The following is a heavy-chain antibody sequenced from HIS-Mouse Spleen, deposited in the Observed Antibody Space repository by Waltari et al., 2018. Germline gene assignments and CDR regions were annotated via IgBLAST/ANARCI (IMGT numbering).Heavy chain of an antibody. CDR2: IYYSGGT. CDR1: GGSISSSSYY. Sequence: QLQLQESGPGLVKPSETLSLTCTVSGGSISSSSYYWGWIRQPPGRGLEWIGSIYYSGGTVYNPCVQNRVTISVDTSKNQFSLKLSSVTAADTAVYYCARDPSGIAAAVPYNWFDPWGQGTLVTVSS. D-gene: IGHD6-13*01. J-gene: IGHJ5*02. CDR3: ARDPSGIAAAVPYNWFDP. V-gene: IGHV4-39*07.